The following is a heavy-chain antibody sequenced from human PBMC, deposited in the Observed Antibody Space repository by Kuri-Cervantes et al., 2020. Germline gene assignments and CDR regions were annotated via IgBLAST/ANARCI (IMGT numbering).Heavy chain of an antibody. CDR2: ISSSSTM. CDR1: GGSFSDYY. Sequence: GGSLRLSCAVYGGSFSDYYWSWIRQPPGKGLEWVSSISSSSTMYYADSMKGRFTISRDNAKNSLFLQMNSLRSEDTAVYYCARVYLYYDSSGYYLGWFDPWGQGTLVTVSS. CDR3: ARVYLYYDSSGYYLGWFDP. J-gene: IGHJ5*02. V-gene: IGHV3-69-1*01. D-gene: IGHD3-22*01.